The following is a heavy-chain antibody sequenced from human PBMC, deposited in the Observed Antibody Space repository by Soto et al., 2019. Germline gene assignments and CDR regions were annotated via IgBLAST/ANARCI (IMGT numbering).Heavy chain of an antibody. CDR2: IIPIFGTA. CDR3: ARDRYYDFWSGSYYFDY. J-gene: IGHJ4*02. CDR1: GGTFISYA. D-gene: IGHD3-3*01. Sequence: SGKVSCKASGGTFISYAISLLLQAPVQGLEWMGGIIPIFGTANYAQKFQGRVTITADESTSTAYMELSSLRSEDTAVYYCARDRYYDFWSGSYYFDYWGQGTLVTVSS. V-gene: IGHV1-69*13.